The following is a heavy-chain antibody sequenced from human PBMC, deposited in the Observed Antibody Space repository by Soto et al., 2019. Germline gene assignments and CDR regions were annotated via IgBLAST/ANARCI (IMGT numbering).Heavy chain of an antibody. CDR1: RFDFSSYE. CDR3: ARGGGYCTPTSCAIDS. CDR2: VSLTGDRT. J-gene: IGHJ4*02. D-gene: IGHD2-8*01. V-gene: IGHV3-23*01. Sequence: GGSLRLSCVASRFDFSSYEMSWVRQAAGKGLEWVSRVSLTGDRTNYAGSVKGRFTVSRDNFKNALYLEMDSRRPDDTAIYYCARGGGYCTPTSCAIDSWGRGTPVTVSS.